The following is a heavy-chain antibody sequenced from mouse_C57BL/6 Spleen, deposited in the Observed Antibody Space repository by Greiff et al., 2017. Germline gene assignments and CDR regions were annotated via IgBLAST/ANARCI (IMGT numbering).Heavy chain of an antibody. CDR3: ARVGH. CDR2: ISYDGSN. J-gene: IGHJ3*01. CDR1: GYSITSGYY. V-gene: IGHV3-6*01. Sequence: EVKLVESGPGLVKPSQSLSLTCSVTGYSITSGYYWNWIRQFPGNKLEWMGYISYDGSNNYNPSLQNRISITRDTSKNQFFLKLNSVTTEDTATYYCARVGHWGQGTLVTVSA.